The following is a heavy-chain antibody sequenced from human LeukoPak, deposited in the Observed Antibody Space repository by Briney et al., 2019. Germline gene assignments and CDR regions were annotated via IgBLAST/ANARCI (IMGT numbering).Heavy chain of an antibody. CDR2: ITGSGDAI. J-gene: IGHJ3*02. Sequence: GGSLRLSCAASGFTFSSYSMNWVRQAPGRGLEWVSYITGSGDAIHYAASVEGRFTISRDNDKNLLYLQLNSLRAEDTAVYYCARDCTTISCYGWHAFDIWGQGAKVTVSS. V-gene: IGHV3-48*01. CDR3: ARDCTTISCYGWHAFDI. CDR1: GFTFSSYS. D-gene: IGHD3-22*01.